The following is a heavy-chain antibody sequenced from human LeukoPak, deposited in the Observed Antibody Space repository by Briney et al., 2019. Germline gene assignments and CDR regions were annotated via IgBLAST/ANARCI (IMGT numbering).Heavy chain of an antibody. Sequence: SETLSLTCAVYGGSFSGYYWSWIRQPPGKGLEWIGEINHSGSTNYNPSLKSRVTISVDTSKNQFSLKLSSVTAADTAVYYCARHPVAATEYFQHWGQGTLVAVSS. V-gene: IGHV4-34*01. J-gene: IGHJ1*01. CDR1: GGSFSGYY. CDR2: INHSGST. CDR3: ARHPVAATEYFQH. D-gene: IGHD2-15*01.